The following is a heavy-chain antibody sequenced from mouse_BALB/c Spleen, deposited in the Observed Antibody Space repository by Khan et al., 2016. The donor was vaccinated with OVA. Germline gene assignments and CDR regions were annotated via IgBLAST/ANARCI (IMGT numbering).Heavy chain of an antibody. CDR3: ARYFGSRFAY. V-gene: IGHV1-80*01. J-gene: IGHJ3*01. CDR1: GYTFSNSW. CDR2: IFPGNENA. Sequence: QMQLEESGAELVRPGSSVKISCKASGYTFSNSWMNWVKQRPGQGLEWIGQIFPGNENADYNGKFKGKATLTADKSSRTAYMQLTSLTSEDSAVYFCARYFGSRFAYWGQGTLVTVSA. D-gene: IGHD1-1*01.